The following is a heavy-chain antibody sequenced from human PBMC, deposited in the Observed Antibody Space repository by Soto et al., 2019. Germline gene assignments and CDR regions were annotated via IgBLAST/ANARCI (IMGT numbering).Heavy chain of an antibody. J-gene: IGHJ5*02. CDR1: GGSMSSYY. CDR3: ARGQRFSDWFDP. D-gene: IGHD3-3*01. Sequence: SATLSVTCTVSGGSMSSYYWTWIRQPAGKGLEWIGRVYSSGGTHYNPSLKSRVTISLDTSKNQFSLRLLPVTDADTAVYYCARGQRFSDWFDPWGQGTLVTVSS. CDR2: VYSSGGT. V-gene: IGHV4-4*07.